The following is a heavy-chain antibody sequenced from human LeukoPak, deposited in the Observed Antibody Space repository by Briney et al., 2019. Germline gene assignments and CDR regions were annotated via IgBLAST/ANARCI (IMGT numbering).Heavy chain of an antibody. D-gene: IGHD3-10*01. CDR2: IKQDGSEK. Sequence: GGSLRLSCAASGFTFSSYGVHWVRQAPGKGLEWVANIKQDGSEKYYVDSVKGRFTISRDNAKNTVFLQMSSLRAEDTALYYCARKSASGNYPLDYWGQGTLVTVSS. J-gene: IGHJ4*02. CDR3: ARKSASGNYPLDY. CDR1: GFTFSSYG. V-gene: IGHV3-7*03.